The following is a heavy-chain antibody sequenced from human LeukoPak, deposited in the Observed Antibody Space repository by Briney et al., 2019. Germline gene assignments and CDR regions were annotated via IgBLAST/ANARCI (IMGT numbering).Heavy chain of an antibody. D-gene: IGHD2/OR15-2a*01. CDR3: ARITREYIYAYNNYYYMDV. CDR1: EFTFSSHW. V-gene: IGHV3-7*01. J-gene: IGHJ6*03. CDR2: IKQDGSDK. Sequence: GGSLRLSCEASEFTFSSHWMTWVRQAPGKGLEWVATIKQDGSDKYYSDSVKGRFTISRDNAKNSLYLQMNSLRAEDTAVYSCARITREYIYAYNNYYYMDVWGKGTTVTVSS.